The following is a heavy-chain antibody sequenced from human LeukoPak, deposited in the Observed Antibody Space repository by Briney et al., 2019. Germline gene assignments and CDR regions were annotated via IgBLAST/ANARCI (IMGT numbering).Heavy chain of an antibody. D-gene: IGHD4-17*01. CDR2: ISISNPTI. CDR1: GFTFSRYS. Sequence: PGGSLRLSCAASGFTFSRYSMNWVRQAPGKGLEWLSYISISNPTIYYADSVKGRFIISRDNAKNSLYLQLNSLRAEDTAVYYCARDDYGDLGYWGQGTLVTVSS. V-gene: IGHV3-48*01. J-gene: IGHJ4*02. CDR3: ARDDYGDLGY.